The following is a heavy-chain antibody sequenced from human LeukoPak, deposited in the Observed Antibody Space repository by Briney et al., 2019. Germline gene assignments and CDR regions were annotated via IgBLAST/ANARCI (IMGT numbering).Heavy chain of an antibody. V-gene: IGHV3-43D*03. CDR1: GFTFDDYA. Sequence: GGSLRLSCAASGFTFDDYAMHWVRQAPGKGLEWVSLISWDGGSTYYADSVKGRFTISRDNSKNSLYLQMNSLRAEDTALYYCAKDKAPAPQWLVYGGYYFDYWGQRTLVTVSS. CDR3: AKDKAPAPQWLVYGGYYFDY. CDR2: ISWDGGST. D-gene: IGHD6-19*01. J-gene: IGHJ4*02.